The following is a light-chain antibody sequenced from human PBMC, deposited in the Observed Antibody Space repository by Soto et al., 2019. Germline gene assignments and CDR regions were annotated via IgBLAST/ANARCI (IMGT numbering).Light chain of an antibody. V-gene: IGKV3D-20*02. CDR2: DAS. CDR3: QQRSNWPT. Sequence: EIVLTQSPGTLSLSPGERATLSCRASQSVSSSYLAWYQQKHGQAPRLLIYDASNRATGIPARFSGSGSGTDFTLTISSLEPEDFAVYYCQQRSNWPTFGGGTKVDIK. J-gene: IGKJ4*01. CDR1: QSVSSSY.